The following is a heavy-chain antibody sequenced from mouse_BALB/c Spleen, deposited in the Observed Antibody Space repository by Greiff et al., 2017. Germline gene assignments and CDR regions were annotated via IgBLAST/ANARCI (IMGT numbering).Heavy chain of an antibody. Sequence: EVQVVESGGGLVKPGGSLKLSCAASGFTFSSYTMSWVRQTPEKRLEWVATISSGGSYTYYPDSVKGRFTISRDNAKNTLYLQMSSLKSEDTAMYYCTRDGDDYPSPNYFDYWGQGTTLTVSS. D-gene: IGHD2-4*01. CDR1: GFTFSSYT. CDR3: TRDGDDYPSPNYFDY. V-gene: IGHV5-6-4*01. CDR2: ISSGGSYT. J-gene: IGHJ2*01.